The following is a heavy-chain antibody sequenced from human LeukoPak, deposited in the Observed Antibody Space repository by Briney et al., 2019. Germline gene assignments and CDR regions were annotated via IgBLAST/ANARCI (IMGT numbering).Heavy chain of an antibody. Sequence: GGSLRLSCAASGFTFSTYSMIWVRQAPGKGLEWVSSISSSSSYIYYADSVKGRFTISTDNAKNSLYLQMNSLRAEDTAVYYCARVFGSGSYFDAFDIWGQGTMVTVSS. D-gene: IGHD3-10*01. CDR3: ARVFGSGSYFDAFDI. V-gene: IGHV3-21*01. J-gene: IGHJ3*02. CDR1: GFTFSTYS. CDR2: ISSSSSYI.